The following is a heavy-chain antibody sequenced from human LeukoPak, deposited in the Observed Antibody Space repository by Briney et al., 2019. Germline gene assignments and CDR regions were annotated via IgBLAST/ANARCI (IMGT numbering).Heavy chain of an antibody. Sequence: SETLSLTCAVSGGSISSSNWWSWVRQPPGEGLEWIGEIYHSGSTYYNPSLKSRVTISVDTSKNQFSLKLSSVTAADTAVYYCATELQRRGFDPWGQGTLVTVSS. D-gene: IGHD4-11*01. CDR3: ATELQRRGFDP. CDR1: GGSISSSNW. J-gene: IGHJ5*02. V-gene: IGHV4-4*02. CDR2: IYHSGST.